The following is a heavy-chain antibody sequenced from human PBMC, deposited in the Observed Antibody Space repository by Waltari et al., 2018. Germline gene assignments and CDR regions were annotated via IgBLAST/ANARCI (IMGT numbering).Heavy chain of an antibody. J-gene: IGHJ6*02. Sequence: EVQVLESGGALVQPGGSLRLSCAASGFSFSTYGMSWVSQGPGKGVGWVSGIHNDGSRTYYVDSVKGRFTISRDNSKNTMSLQMNSLRAEDTGIYYCVKGIWTSAASYYAGLDVWGQGTTVTVSS. V-gene: IGHV3-23*03. D-gene: IGHD3-22*01. CDR3: VKGIWTSAASYYAGLDV. CDR2: IHNDGSRT. CDR1: GFSFSTYG.